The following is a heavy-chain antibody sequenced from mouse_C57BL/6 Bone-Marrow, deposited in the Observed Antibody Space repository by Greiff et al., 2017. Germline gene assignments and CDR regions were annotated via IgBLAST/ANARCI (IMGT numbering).Heavy chain of an antibody. V-gene: IGHV1-63*01. CDR1: GYTFTNYW. Sequence: VQLQQSGAELVRPGTSVKMSCKASGYTFTNYWIGWAKQRPGHGLEWIGDIYPGGGYTNYNEKFKGKATLTADKSSSTAYMQFSSLTSENSAIDSCARRAPYGKKDYFDYWGQGTTLTVSS. D-gene: IGHD1-1*02. CDR3: ARRAPYGKKDYFDY. J-gene: IGHJ2*01. CDR2: IYPGGGYT.